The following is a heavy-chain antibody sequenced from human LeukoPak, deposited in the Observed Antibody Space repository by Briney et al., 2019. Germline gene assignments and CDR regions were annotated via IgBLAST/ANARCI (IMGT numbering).Heavy chain of an antibody. CDR1: GFTFSSSW. J-gene: IGHJ6*04. D-gene: IGHD2-15*01. CDR2: IEPDGSDK. V-gene: IGHV3-7*01. Sequence: PGGSLRLSCVASGFTFSSSWMSWVRQAPGKGLEWVANIEPDGSDKYYVDSVEGRLTISRDNAKNSLYLQMNNLRAEDTAVYYCGVAIWGKGTTVTVSS. CDR3: GVAI.